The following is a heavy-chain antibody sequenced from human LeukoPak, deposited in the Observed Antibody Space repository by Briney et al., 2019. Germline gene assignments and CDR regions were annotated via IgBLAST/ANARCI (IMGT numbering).Heavy chain of an antibody. V-gene: IGHV3-48*03. CDR1: GFTFTSYE. D-gene: IGHD3-22*01. Sequence: GGSLRLSCAASGFTFTSYEMNWVRQAPGKGLEWVSYISSSGSTTYYADSVKGRFTISRDNAKNTLYLQMNSLRAEDTAVYYCASQYYYDSSGYYREHDYWGQGTLVTVSS. CDR2: ISSSGSTT. CDR3: ASQYYYDSSGYYREHDY. J-gene: IGHJ4*02.